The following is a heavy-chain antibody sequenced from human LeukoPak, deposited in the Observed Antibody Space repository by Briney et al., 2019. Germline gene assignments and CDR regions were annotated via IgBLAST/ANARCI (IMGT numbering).Heavy chain of an antibody. J-gene: IGHJ4*02. V-gene: IGHV4-59*08. CDR3: ASHTDIAPLSSLKY. Sequence: SETLSLTCTVSGVSISSYYWSWIRQTPGKGLEWIGDIYYSGSTNYNPSHKSRVTISVDTYKNQFSLELRSVTVADTAVYYCASHTDIAPLSSLKYWGQGTMVTVSS. CDR2: IYYSGST. CDR1: GVSISSYY. D-gene: IGHD6-13*01.